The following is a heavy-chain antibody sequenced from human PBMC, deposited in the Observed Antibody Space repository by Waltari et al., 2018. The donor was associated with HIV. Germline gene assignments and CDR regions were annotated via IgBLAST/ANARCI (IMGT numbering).Heavy chain of an antibody. J-gene: IGHJ4*02. CDR1: GYSLSRGYT. CDR3: ARRRAQGDFDY. Sequence: QVQLQESGPGLVKPSETLSLICAVSGYSLSRGYTWGWIRQPPGEGLEWIGRTSYSEGTDYNPSLRSRVTISLDTSKNQFSLNLNSVTAADTAVYFCARRRAQGDFDYWGQGTLVTVSS. V-gene: IGHV4-38-2*01. CDR2: TSYSEGT. D-gene: IGHD1-26*01.